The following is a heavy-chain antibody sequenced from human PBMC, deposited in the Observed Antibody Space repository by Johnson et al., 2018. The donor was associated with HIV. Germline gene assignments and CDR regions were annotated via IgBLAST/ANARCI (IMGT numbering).Heavy chain of an antibody. CDR2: LYSGGRT. D-gene: IGHD6-6*01. Sequence: VQLVESGGGLAEPGRSLRLSCEASGFKFDDYAMHWVRQFPGKGLEWVSTLYSGGRTYYADSVKGRFTISRDNSENTLYLQMNSLRAEDTAVYYCARVGQKLVPVPRGAFDIWGQGTMVTVSS. V-gene: IGHV3-66*02. J-gene: IGHJ3*02. CDR3: ARVGQKLVPVPRGAFDI. CDR1: GFKFDDYA.